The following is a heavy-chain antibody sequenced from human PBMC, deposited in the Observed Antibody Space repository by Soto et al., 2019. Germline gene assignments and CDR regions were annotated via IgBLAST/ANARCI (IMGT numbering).Heavy chain of an antibody. CDR3: ARASMTAIAMDV. CDR2: IYYSGTT. J-gene: IGHJ6*02. CDR1: GGSMSNYY. D-gene: IGHD2-21*02. V-gene: IGHV4-59*01. Sequence: PSETLSLTCTVSGGSMSNYYWSWIRKPPGKGLEWIGYIYYSGTTNYNPSLKSRLTISVDTSKNQFSLKLTSVTAADTAVYYCARASMTAIAMDVWGRGTTVTVSS.